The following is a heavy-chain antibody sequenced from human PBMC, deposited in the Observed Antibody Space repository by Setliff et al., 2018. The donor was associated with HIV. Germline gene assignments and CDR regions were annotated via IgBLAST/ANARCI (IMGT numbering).Heavy chain of an antibody. D-gene: IGHD4-17*01. V-gene: IGHV4-34*01. CDR1: GGSFSGYY. Sequence: PSETLSLTCTVYGGSFSGYYWSWIRQPPGQGLEWIGEINQGGRTYYNPSLKSRVTMSIHTSKNQFSLNLKSVTAADTAIYYCARGLAFGDSEGGDFWGQGTLVTVSS. CDR3: ARGLAFGDSEGGDF. CDR2: INQGGRT. J-gene: IGHJ4*02.